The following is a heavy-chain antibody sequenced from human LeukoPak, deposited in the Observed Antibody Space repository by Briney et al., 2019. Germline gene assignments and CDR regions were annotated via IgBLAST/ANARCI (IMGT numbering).Heavy chain of an antibody. Sequence: SETLSLTCTVSSGSMTDACWSWFRQAPGKGLEWLGFIYPNGLTEYSPPLRSRVSLSVATSKREATVRLSSVTASDTAVYYCTREGYGRSGYFLGFWGQGTLVTVSS. V-gene: IGHV4-59*12. D-gene: IGHD3-22*01. CDR1: SGSMTDAC. CDR3: TREGYGRSGYFLGF. CDR2: IYPNGLT. J-gene: IGHJ4*02.